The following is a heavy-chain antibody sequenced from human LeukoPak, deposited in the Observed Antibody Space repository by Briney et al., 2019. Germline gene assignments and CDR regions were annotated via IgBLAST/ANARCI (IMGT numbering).Heavy chain of an antibody. CDR1: GFTFSSYS. CDR2: ISSSGSYI. CDR3: AIAPSIAVAGNHDY. Sequence: GGSLRLSCAASGFTFSSYSMNWVRQAPGEGLEWVSSISSSGSYIYYADSVKGRFTISRDNAKNSLYLQMNSLRAEDTAVYYCAIAPSIAVAGNHDYWGQGTLVTVSS. J-gene: IGHJ4*02. V-gene: IGHV3-21*01. D-gene: IGHD6-19*01.